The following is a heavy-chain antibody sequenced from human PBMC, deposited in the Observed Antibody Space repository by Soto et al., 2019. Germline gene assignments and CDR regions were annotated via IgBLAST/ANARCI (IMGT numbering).Heavy chain of an antibody. CDR2: IIPIFGTA. CDR3: ARFLTHLYYYGMDV. Sequence: ASVKVSCKASGGTFSSYAISWVRQAPGQGLEWMGGIIPIFGTANYAQKFQGRVTITADESTSTAYMELSSLRSEDTAVYYCARFLTHLYYYGMDVWGQGTTVTVSS. CDR1: GGTFSSYA. V-gene: IGHV1-69*13. D-gene: IGHD1-20*01. J-gene: IGHJ6*02.